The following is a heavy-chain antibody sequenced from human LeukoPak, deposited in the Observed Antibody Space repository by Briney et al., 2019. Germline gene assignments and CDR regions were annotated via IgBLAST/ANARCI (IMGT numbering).Heavy chain of an antibody. CDR1: GFTFSGYS. V-gene: IGHV3-21*01. CDR2: ISSSSSYI. D-gene: IGHD2-2*01. CDR3: ARGGYCSSTSCYLDAMDV. Sequence: PGGSLRLSCAASGFTFSGYSMNWVRQAPGKGLEWVSSISSSSSYIYYADSVKGRFTISRDNAKNSLYLQMNSLRAEDTAVYYWARGGYCSSTSCYLDAMDVWGQGTTVTVSS. J-gene: IGHJ6*02.